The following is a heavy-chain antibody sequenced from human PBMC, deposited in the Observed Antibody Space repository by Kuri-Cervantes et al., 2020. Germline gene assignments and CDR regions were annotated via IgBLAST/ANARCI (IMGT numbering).Heavy chain of an antibody. CDR3: ATITNGDYDVLGYYYYYMDV. CDR2: FDPEDGET. Sequence: ASVKVSCKVSGYTLPELSMHWVRQAPGKGLEWMGGFDPEDGETIYAQKFQGRVTMTEDTSTDTAYMELSSLRSEDTAVYYCATITNGDYDVLGYYYYYMDVWGKGTTVTVSS. CDR1: GYTLPELS. J-gene: IGHJ6*03. V-gene: IGHV1-24*01. D-gene: IGHD4-17*01.